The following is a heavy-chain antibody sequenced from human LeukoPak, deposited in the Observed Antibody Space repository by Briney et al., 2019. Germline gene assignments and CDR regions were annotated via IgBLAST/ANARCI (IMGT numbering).Heavy chain of an antibody. CDR2: IYNSGTT. Sequence: PSETLSLTCTVSSGSISTYYWSWIRQPPGKGLEWIGNIYNSGTTNYNPSLKSRVTISVDTSKNQFSLRLRSVTAADTAVYYCARGEDIVVVVAAKLFDYWGQGTLVTVSS. CDR3: ARGEDIVVVVAAKLFDY. J-gene: IGHJ4*02. CDR1: SGSISTYY. D-gene: IGHD2-15*01. V-gene: IGHV4-59*01.